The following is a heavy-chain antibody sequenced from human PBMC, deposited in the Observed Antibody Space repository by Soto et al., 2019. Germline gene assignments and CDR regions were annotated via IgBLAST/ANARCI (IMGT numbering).Heavy chain of an antibody. D-gene: IGHD2-15*01. CDR2: IYPSDSDI. Sequence: GESLKISCKGSGYTFTSYWIGWVRQMPGEGLEWMGVIYPSDSDIRYGPSFQGKVTISADKSITTAYLQWSSLKAADTAMYYCVRSGTSSGRFSDYWGQGTLVTVS. CDR3: VRSGTSSGRFSDY. V-gene: IGHV5-51*01. CDR1: GYTFTSYW. J-gene: IGHJ4*02.